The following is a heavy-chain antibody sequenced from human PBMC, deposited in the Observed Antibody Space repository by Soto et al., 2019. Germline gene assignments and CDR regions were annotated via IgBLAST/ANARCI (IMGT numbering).Heavy chain of an antibody. V-gene: IGHV3-48*02. D-gene: IGHD3-3*01. CDR2: ISSSSSTI. J-gene: IGHJ4*02. CDR1: GFTFSSYS. Sequence: GGSLRLSCAASGFTFSSYSMNWVRQAPGKGLEWVSYISSSSSTIYYADSVKGRFTISRDNAKNSLYLQMNSLRDEDTAVYYCAMIITIFGVVTATPNDYWGQGTLVTVSS. CDR3: AMIITIFGVVTATPNDY.